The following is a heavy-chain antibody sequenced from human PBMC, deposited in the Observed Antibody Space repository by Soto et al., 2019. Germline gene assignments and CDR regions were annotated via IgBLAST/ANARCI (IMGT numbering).Heavy chain of an antibody. CDR3: TRLISAAHDY. CDR2: IRDRAYSYAT. CDR1: GFVFKDSS. J-gene: IGHJ4*02. Sequence: VLLVESGGGMVQPGGSLKLSCAASGFVFKDSSIHWVRQASGKGLEWVGRIRDRAYSYATAYAESVKGRFTISRDESNNTAYLQMSGLKTEDTAIYYCTRLISAAHDYWGQGTLVAVSS. D-gene: IGHD3-10*01. V-gene: IGHV3-73*01.